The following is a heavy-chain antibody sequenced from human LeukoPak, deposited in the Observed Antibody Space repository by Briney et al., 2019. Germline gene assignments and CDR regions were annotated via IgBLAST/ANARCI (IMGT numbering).Heavy chain of an antibody. CDR3: ARVYYDSSGYLFDY. CDR1: GGSISSYY. D-gene: IGHD3-22*01. Sequence: KPSETLSLTCTVSGGSISSYYWSWIRQPPGKGLEWIGDIYCSGSTNYNPSLKSRVTISVDTSKNQFSLKLSSVTAADTAVYYCARVYYDSSGYLFDYWGQGTLVTVSS. J-gene: IGHJ4*02. V-gene: IGHV4-59*01. CDR2: IYCSGST.